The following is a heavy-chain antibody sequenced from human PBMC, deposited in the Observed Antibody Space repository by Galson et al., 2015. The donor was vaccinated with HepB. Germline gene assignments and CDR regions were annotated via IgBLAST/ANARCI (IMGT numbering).Heavy chain of an antibody. J-gene: IGHJ6*03. Sequence: CAISGDSVSSNSAAWNWIRQSPSRGLEWLGRTYYRSKWYNDYAVSVKSRITINPDTSKNQFSLQLNSVTPEDTAVYYCARDPAPREWKLYGSEEVYYYMDVWGKGTTVTVS. CDR3: ARDPAPREWKLYGSEEVYYYMDV. V-gene: IGHV6-1*01. CDR2: TYYRSKWYN. D-gene: IGHD3-3*01. CDR1: GDSVSSNSAA.